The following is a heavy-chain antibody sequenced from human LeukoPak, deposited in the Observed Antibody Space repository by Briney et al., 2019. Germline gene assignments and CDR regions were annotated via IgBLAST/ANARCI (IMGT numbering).Heavy chain of an antibody. V-gene: IGHV3-7*01. Sequence: GGSLRLSCAASGFTFRNYWINWVRQAPGKGLEWVANIKQNGSYKYYVDPVKGRFTISRDNAKNSLYLQMNSLRAEDTGVYYCAREKSSYNGYYNYYMDVWGKGTTVTVSS. CDR1: GFTFRNYW. J-gene: IGHJ6*03. CDR3: AREKSSYNGYYNYYMDV. CDR2: IKQNGSYK. D-gene: IGHD5-24*01.